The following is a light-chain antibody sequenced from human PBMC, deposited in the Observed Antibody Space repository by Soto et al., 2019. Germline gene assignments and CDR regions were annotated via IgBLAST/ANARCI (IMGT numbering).Light chain of an antibody. Sequence: DIQMPQSPSSLSASVGDRVSVTWRASQSISNWLAWYQQKPGKAPKLLIYDASTLEGGVPSRFRGSGSGTEFTLTINNLQTDDFATYYCQHYNSFSLTFGPGTKVDI. V-gene: IGKV1-5*01. J-gene: IGKJ1*01. CDR3: QHYNSFSLT. CDR1: QSISNW. CDR2: DAS.